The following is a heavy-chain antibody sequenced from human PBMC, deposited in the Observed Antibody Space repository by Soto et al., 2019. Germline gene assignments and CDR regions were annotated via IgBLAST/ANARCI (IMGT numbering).Heavy chain of an antibody. CDR3: AGVDTAMVLDY. D-gene: IGHD5-18*01. Sequence: PSETLSLTCAVSGGSISSGGYSWSWIRQPPGKGLEWIGYIYHSGSTYYNPSLKSRVTISVDRSKNQFSLKLSSVTAADTAVYYCAGVDTAMVLDYWGQGTLVTVSS. CDR2: IYHSGST. V-gene: IGHV4-30-2*01. J-gene: IGHJ4*02. CDR1: GGSISSGGYS.